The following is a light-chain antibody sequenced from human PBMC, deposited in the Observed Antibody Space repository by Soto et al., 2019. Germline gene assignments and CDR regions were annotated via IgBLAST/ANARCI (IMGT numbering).Light chain of an antibody. V-gene: IGKV3-20*01. CDR1: QSVDSSF. CDR3: QQYGTVPWT. Sequence: EIVLTQSPGTLSLSPGERATLSCRASQSVDSSFLGWYQQKPGQSPRLLIYAASSRASGIPDRFSGSGSGSDFTLSINGLDPEDLAVYYCQQYGTVPWTFGQGTKVDI. J-gene: IGKJ1*01. CDR2: AAS.